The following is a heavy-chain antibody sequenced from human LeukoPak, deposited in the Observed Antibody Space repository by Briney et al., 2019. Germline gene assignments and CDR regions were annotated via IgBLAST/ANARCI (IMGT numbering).Heavy chain of an antibody. CDR3: ARDHTPYLLGIDY. D-gene: IGHD7-27*01. J-gene: IGHJ4*02. Sequence: ASVKVSCKASGYTFRSHDISWVRQAPGQGLEWMGWISCYDGTTKYAQKFQGRVTLTTDTSTRTAYMELRNLRSDDTAVYYCARDHTPYLLGIDYWGQGTLVTVSS. CDR2: ISCYDGTT. V-gene: IGHV1-18*01. CDR1: GYTFRSHD.